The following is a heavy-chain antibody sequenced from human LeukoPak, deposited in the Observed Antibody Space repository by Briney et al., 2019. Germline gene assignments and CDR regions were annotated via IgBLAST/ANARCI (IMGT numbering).Heavy chain of an antibody. CDR1: GGSFSGYY. J-gene: IGHJ4*02. CDR3: ARAREAASIDS. CDR2: INHSGSA. V-gene: IGHV4-34*01. D-gene: IGHD6-25*01. Sequence: SETLSLTCTVYGGSFSGYYWTWIRQSPGKGLEWIGEINHSGSANHNPSLKSRVIISVDTSKNQFSLKLRSVTDADTAVYYCARAREAASIDSWGQGTRVIVSS.